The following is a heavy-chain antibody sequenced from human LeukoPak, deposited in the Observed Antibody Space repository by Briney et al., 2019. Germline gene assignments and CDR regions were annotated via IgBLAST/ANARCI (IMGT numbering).Heavy chain of an antibody. CDR1: GFTFSSYA. J-gene: IGHJ4*02. CDR3: AGSEGSSWNEIGY. D-gene: IGHD6-13*01. CDR2: ISGSGGST. V-gene: IGHV3-23*01. Sequence: GGSLRLSCAVSGFTFSSYAMTWVRQAPGKGLEWGSGISGSGGSTYYADSVKGRFTISRDNSKNTLYLQMKSLRAEEKAVYYCAGSEGSSWNEIGYWGQGTLVTVSS.